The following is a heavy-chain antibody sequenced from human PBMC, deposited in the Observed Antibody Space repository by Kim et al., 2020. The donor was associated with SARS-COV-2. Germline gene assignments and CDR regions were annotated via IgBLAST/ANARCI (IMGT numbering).Heavy chain of an antibody. V-gene: IGHV4-39*01. D-gene: IGHD5-18*01. CDR3: ARRRQTWTQLWLPFDY. J-gene: IGHJ4*02. CDR1: GGSINSNNYY. Sequence: SETLSLTCTVSGGSINSNNYYWGWIRQPPGKGLEWIGSVYYIGNTYYNPSLKSRVTISVDTSKNQFSLNLTSETAADTAMYYCARRRQTWTQLWLPFDYWGQGTLVTVSS. CDR2: VYYIGNT.